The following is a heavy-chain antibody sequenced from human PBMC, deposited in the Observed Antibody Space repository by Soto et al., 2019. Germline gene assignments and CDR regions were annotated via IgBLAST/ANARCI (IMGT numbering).Heavy chain of an antibody. V-gene: IGHV3-48*01. J-gene: IGHJ6*02. CDR3: AREDDIVVVPAALEGMDV. CDR2: ISSSSTI. CDR1: GFTFSSYS. D-gene: IGHD2-2*01. Sequence: GGSLRLSCAASGFTFSSYSLNWIRQAPGKGLEWVSYISSSSTIYYADSVKGRFTISRDNAKNSLYLQMNSLRAEDTAVYYCAREDDIVVVPAALEGMDVWGQGT.